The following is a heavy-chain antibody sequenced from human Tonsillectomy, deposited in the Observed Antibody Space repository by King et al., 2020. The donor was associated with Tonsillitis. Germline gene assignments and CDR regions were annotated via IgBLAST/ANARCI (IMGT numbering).Heavy chain of an antibody. CDR3: ARHRSTGGENYFDH. J-gene: IGHJ4*02. Sequence: QLQESGPGLVKPSETLALTCTVFGGSITTDAYFWGWIRQPPGKGLEWIGTIFYTGKTYYNPSLKSRVSISVDTSKNQFSLKLSSLTATDTAVYYCARHRSTGGENYFDHWGQGTLVTVSS. D-gene: IGHD3-16*01. V-gene: IGHV4-39*01. CDR2: IFYTGKT. CDR1: GGSITTDAYF.